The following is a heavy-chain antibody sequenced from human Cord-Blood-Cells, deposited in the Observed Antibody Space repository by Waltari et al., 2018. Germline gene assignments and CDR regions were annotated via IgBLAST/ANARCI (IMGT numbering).Heavy chain of an antibody. V-gene: IGHV4-59*01. CDR2: IYYSGST. Sequence: QVQLKESGPGLVKPSEALSLTCTVPGGSISSYYWNWIRQPPGKGLEWIGYIYYSGSTNYNPSLKSRVTISVDTSKNQFSLKLSSVAAADTAVYYCASRMYYYYGMDVWGQGTTVTVSS. CDR3: ASRMYYYYGMDV. J-gene: IGHJ6*02. CDR1: GGSISSYY.